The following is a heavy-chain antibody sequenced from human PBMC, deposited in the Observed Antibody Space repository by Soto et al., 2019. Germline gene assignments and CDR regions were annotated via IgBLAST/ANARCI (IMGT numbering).Heavy chain of an antibody. Sequence: PSETLSLTCTVFGGSVSSGAYYWTWIRQAPGKGLEWIGYISFTGDTTYNPSLRSRVAIAVDTSKNQFSLRLRSATAADTALYYCSRGAHYYESMIWGQGTLVTVSS. D-gene: IGHD3-22*01. V-gene: IGHV4-61*08. CDR1: GGSVSSGAYY. CDR3: SRGAHYYESMI. J-gene: IGHJ4*02. CDR2: ISFTGDT.